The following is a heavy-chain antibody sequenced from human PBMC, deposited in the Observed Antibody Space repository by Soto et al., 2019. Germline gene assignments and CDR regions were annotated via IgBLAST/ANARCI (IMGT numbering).Heavy chain of an antibody. CDR1: GASTSDRSW. V-gene: IGHV4-4*02. Sequence: AETLSLTCAVSGASTSDRSWWSWVRQPPGKGVERIGYIYASKSTNYIPTLKSRVTISVDTSKHQFSLKLSSVTAAYTAVYYCARGETLEYDYWGQGTLVTVSS. J-gene: IGHJ4*02. CDR3: ARGETLEYDY. D-gene: IGHD3-3*01. CDR2: IYASKST.